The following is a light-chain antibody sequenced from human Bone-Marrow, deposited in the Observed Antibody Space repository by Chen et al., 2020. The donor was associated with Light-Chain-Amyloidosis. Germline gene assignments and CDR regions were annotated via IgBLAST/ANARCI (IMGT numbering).Light chain of an antibody. J-gene: IGLJ3*02. Sequence: QSALTQPASVSGSPGQSITISCTGTSSDIGGHDFVSWYQQYPGKGPKLLIYEVVIRPSGVSNRFAGAKAGNAASLTVSGLQAEDEGTYYCGSYTSTSTIWVFGGGTNLAVL. V-gene: IGLV2-14*01. CDR3: GSYTSTSTIWV. CDR1: SSDIGGHDF. CDR2: EVV.